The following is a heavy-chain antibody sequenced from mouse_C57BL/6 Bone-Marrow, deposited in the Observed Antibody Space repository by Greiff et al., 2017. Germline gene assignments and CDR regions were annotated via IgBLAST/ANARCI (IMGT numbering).Heavy chain of an antibody. D-gene: IGHD1-1*02. V-gene: IGHV1-69*01. CDR3: ARIGNYAMDY. J-gene: IGHJ4*01. CDR2: IDPSDSYT. Sequence: QVQLQQPGAELVMPGASVKLSCTASGYTFTSYWMHWVKQRPGQGLEWIGEIDPSDSYTNYNQKFKGKSTLTVDKSSSTAYMQLSSLTSEDSAVYYCARIGNYAMDYWGQGTSVTVSS. CDR1: GYTFTSYW.